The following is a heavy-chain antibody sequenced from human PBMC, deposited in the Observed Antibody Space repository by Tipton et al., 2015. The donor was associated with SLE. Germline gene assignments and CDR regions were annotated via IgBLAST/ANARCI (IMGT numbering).Heavy chain of an antibody. CDR2: MNPNTGNT. J-gene: IGHJ4*02. CDR3: ARRAVAGYFDS. CDR1: GYTFTNHD. D-gene: IGHD6-19*01. V-gene: IGHV1-8*01. Sequence: QLVQSGAEVKKPGASVKVSCKASGYTFTNHDVHWVRQATGRGLEWMGWMNPNTGNTGYAHNFQGRVTMTRNTSISTAYMELSSLTSEDTAVYYCARRAVAGYFDSWGQGTLVTVSS.